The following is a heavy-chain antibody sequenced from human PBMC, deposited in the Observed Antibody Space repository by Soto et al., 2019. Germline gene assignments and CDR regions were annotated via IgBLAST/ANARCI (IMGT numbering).Heavy chain of an antibody. Sequence: GGSLRLSCAASGFSFGSYALSWVRQAPGKGLGWVSTISGSDGKTFYADSVKGRFSISRDTSQSTLYLQMNSLRADDTAMYYCARWSYLDYWGQGTRVTVSS. D-gene: IGHD3-3*01. J-gene: IGHJ4*02. CDR3: ARWSYLDY. V-gene: IGHV3-23*01. CDR2: ISGSDGKT. CDR1: GFSFGSYA.